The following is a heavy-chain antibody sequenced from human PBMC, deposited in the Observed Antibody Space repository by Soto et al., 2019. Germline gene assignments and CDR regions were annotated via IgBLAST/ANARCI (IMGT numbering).Heavy chain of an antibody. J-gene: IGHJ4*02. V-gene: IGHV3-21*01. Sequence: EVQLVESGGGLVQPGGSLRLSCAASGFTFSTYSMNWVRQAPGKGLEWGSSVSGRSTNIYYADSVKGRFTTSRDNAKNSLFLQMNSLRAEDTAVYYCASDRGEWELLPFAFWGQGTLVTVSS. D-gene: IGHD1-26*01. CDR1: GFTFSTYS. CDR3: ASDRGEWELLPFAF. CDR2: VSGRSTNI.